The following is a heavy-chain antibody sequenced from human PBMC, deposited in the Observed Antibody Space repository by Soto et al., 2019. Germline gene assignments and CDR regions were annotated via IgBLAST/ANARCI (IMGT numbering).Heavy chain of an antibody. CDR2: IYHSGST. CDR1: GGSISSSNW. D-gene: IGHD2-2*01. Sequence: QVQLQESGPGLVKPSGTLSLTCAVSGGSISSSNWWSWVRQPPGKGLEWIGEIYHSGSTNYNPSLKSRVTISVDKSKNQCSLKLSSVTAADTAVYYCARVGVPAAPSLFDYYGMDVWGQGTTVTVSS. CDR3: ARVGVPAAPSLFDYYGMDV. V-gene: IGHV4-4*02. J-gene: IGHJ6*02.